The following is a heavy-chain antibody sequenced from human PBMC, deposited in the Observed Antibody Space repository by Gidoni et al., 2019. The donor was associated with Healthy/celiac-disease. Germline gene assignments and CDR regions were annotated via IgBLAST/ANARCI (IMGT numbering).Heavy chain of an antibody. CDR1: GFTFSSYG. V-gene: IGHV3-30*18. CDR3: AKDKPNWVYSY. Sequence: QVQLVESGGGVVQPGRSLRLSCAASGFTFSSYGMHWVRQAPGKGLEWVAVISYDGSNKYYADSVKGRFTISRDNSKNTLYLQMNSLRAEDTAVYYCAKDKPNWVYSYWGQGTLVTVSS. D-gene: IGHD7-27*01. CDR2: ISYDGSNK. J-gene: IGHJ4*02.